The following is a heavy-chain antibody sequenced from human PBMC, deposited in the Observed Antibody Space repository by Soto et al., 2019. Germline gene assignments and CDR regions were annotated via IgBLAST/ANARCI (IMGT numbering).Heavy chain of an antibody. CDR3: AKAGRVVVVAATLLAPT. D-gene: IGHD2-15*01. J-gene: IGHJ4*02. CDR2: ISGSGGST. CDR1: GFTFSSYA. V-gene: IGHV3-23*01. Sequence: PGGSLRLSCAASGFTFSSYAMIWVRQAPGKGLEWVSAISGSGGSTYYADSVKGRFTISRDNSKNTLYLQMNSLRAEDTAVYYCAKAGRVVVVAATLLAPTWGQGTLVTVSS.